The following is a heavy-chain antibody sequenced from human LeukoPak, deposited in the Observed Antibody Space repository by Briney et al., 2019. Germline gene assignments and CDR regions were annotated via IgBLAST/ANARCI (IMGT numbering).Heavy chain of an antibody. CDR1: GFTFRNYW. Sequence: PGGSLRLSCAVSGFTFRNYWMIWVRQAPGKGLEWVANINEDGSKKYYVGSVEGRFTISRDDAKNSLFLQMNSLRDEDTGAYYCATSTYSSSPSWGQGTLVSVSS. D-gene: IGHD6-6*01. J-gene: IGHJ5*02. CDR2: INEDGSKK. CDR3: ATSTYSSSPS. V-gene: IGHV3-7*01.